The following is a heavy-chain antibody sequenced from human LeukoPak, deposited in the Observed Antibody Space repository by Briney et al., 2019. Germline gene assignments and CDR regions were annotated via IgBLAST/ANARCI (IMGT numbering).Heavy chain of an antibody. D-gene: IGHD6-13*01. CDR3: ARHAGGISATGTRPFDY. J-gene: IGHJ4*02. V-gene: IGHV4-39*01. CDR2: IYYSGSI. Sequence: PSETLSLTCTVSGASFSSSTYYWGWIRQLPGKGLEWIGRIYYSGSIYYVPSLKSRVTRSVDTSKSQFSLKLSSVTGADTAVYYCARHAGGISATGTRPFDYWGQGTLVTVSS. CDR1: GASFSSSTYY.